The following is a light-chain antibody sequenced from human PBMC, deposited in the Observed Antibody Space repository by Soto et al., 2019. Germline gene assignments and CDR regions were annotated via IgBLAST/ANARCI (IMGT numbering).Light chain of an antibody. V-gene: IGKV1-5*01. CDR1: QSVDRY. CDR3: QQYKDYTLT. J-gene: IGKJ1*01. Sequence: DIQMTQSPSTLSASVGDRVSITCRTSQSVDRYLAWYQQKPGKAPQLLIYDASSLESGVPSRFSGSGSGTEFTLTIRSLQPDDFTTFYCQQYKDYTLTFGQETKV. CDR2: DAS.